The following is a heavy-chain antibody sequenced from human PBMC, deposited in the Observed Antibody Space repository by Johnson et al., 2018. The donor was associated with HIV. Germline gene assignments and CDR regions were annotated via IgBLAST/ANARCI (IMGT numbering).Heavy chain of an antibody. CDR3: ATARIRLWSSSAWTGFWAFDI. CDR1: GFTFSSYA. D-gene: IGHD6-19*01. CDR2: ISGSGGST. Sequence: VQLVESGGGLVQPGGSLRLSCVTSGFTFSSYAMSWVRQAPGKGLEWVSAISGSGGSTYYADSVKGRFTISRANSKNPLFMQRNSLKAEDTAVYYCATARIRLWSSSAWTGFWAFDIWGQGTLVTVSS. V-gene: IGHV3-23*04. J-gene: IGHJ3*02.